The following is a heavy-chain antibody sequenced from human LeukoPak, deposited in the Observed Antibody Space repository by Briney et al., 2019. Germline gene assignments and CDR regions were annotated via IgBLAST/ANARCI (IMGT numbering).Heavy chain of an antibody. J-gene: IGHJ3*01. CDR2: IRGTGSST. D-gene: IGHD1/OR15-1a*01. V-gene: IGHV3-23*01. Sequence: QPGGSLRLSCAASGFSFSNYAMAWVRQGPGKGLEWVSTIRGTGSSTNYADSVEGRFTIYRDNSRNTLFLQMNSLRGEDTAVYFCAKGTLSIWPVPFDFWGQGTLVTVSS. CDR3: AKGTLSIWPVPFDF. CDR1: GFSFSNYA.